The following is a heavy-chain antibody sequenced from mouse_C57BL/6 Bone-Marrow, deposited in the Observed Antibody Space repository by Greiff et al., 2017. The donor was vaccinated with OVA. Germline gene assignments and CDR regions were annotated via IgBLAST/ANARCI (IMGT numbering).Heavy chain of an antibody. Sequence: EVQLQQSGAELVRPGASVKLSCTASGFNIKDYYMHWVKQRPEQGLEWIGRIDPEDGDTEYAPKFQGKATMTADTSSNTAYLQLSSLTSEDTAVYYGTNWGITTVVATDYAMDYWGQGTSVTVSS. CDR3: TNWGITTVVATDYAMDY. D-gene: IGHD1-1*01. J-gene: IGHJ4*01. CDR2: IDPEDGDT. V-gene: IGHV14-1*01. CDR1: GFNIKDYY.